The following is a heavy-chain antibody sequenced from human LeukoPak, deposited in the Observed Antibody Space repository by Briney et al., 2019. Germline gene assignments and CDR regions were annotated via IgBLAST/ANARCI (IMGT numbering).Heavy chain of an antibody. Sequence: PSETLSLTCTVSGASISSRRYYWSWIRQPAGKGLEWIGRIYTSGSTNYNPSLKSRVTISVDTSKNQFSLKLSSVTAADTAVYYCARSRTLDVWGKGTTVTISS. J-gene: IGHJ6*04. V-gene: IGHV4-61*02. CDR3: ARSRTLDV. CDR2: IYTSGST. CDR1: GASISSRRYY.